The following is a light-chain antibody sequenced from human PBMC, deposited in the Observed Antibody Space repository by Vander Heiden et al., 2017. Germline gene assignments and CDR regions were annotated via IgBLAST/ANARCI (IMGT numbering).Light chain of an antibody. V-gene: IGKV1-39*01. J-gene: IGKJ4*01. CDR2: AAS. CDR1: QSISSY. CDR3: QQSDSTPLT. Sequence: DIHMTQSPSSLSASVGDRVTITCRASQSISSYLNWYQQKPGKAPKLLIYAASSLQSGVPSRFSGSGSGTDFTLTISRPQPEDFATYYCQQSDSTPLTFGGGTKVEIK.